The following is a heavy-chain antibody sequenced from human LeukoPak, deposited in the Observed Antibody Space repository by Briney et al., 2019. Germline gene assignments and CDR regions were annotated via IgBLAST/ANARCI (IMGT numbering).Heavy chain of an antibody. CDR3: AIELLWFGELIDY. D-gene: IGHD3-10*01. V-gene: IGHV1-2*02. CDR1: GSTFTGYY. J-gene: IGHJ4*02. CDR2: INPNSGGT. Sequence: ASVKVSCKASGSTFTGYYIHWLRQAPGQGLEWMGWINPNSGGTNYAQKFQGRVTMTRDTSISTAYMELSRLRSHDTAIYFCAIELLWFGELIDYWGQGTLVTVSS.